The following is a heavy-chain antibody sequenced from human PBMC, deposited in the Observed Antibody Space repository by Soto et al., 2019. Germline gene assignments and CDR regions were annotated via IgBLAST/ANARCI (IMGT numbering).Heavy chain of an antibody. D-gene: IGHD3-16*01. J-gene: IGHJ4*02. Sequence: PGGALGLSCGASGFTFSSYAMTWVRQAPGKGLEWVSAISGGDGSPSYADSVKGRFTISRDNSKNTLYLHMNSLRADDTAAYYCAKWHTYNYDSLAFSGFDCWGQGTQVTVSS. CDR3: AKWHTYNYDSLAFSGFDC. CDR2: ISGGDGSP. CDR1: GFTFSSYA. V-gene: IGHV3-23*01.